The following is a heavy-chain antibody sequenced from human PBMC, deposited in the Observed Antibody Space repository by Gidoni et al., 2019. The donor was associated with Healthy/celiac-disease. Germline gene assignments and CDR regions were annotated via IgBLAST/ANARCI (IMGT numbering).Heavy chain of an antibody. J-gene: IGHJ4*02. CDR1: GSPFRSYA. Sequence: EVKLLESGGGLVQPGGSLRLSCAASGSPFRSYAMSWVRQAPGKGLEWVAAMRGSGGSTYYADSGKGRVTISRDNSKNTLYLQMNSLRAEDTAVDYCAKDRGQLGYANYFDYWGQGTLVTVSS. CDR2: MRGSGGST. CDR3: AKDRGQLGYANYFDY. V-gene: IGHV3-23*01. D-gene: IGHD5-18*01.